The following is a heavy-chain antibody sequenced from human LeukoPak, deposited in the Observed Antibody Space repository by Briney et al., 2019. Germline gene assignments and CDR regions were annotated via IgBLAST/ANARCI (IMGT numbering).Heavy chain of an antibody. Sequence: SETLSLTCTVSGGSISSYYWSWIRQPPGKGLEWIGYIYYSGSTNCNPSLKGRVTISVDTSKNQFSLRLTSVIAADTAVYYCAGYSSGWYQHFDYWGQGTLVTVSS. CDR1: GGSISSYY. D-gene: IGHD6-19*01. J-gene: IGHJ4*02. V-gene: IGHV4-59*01. CDR2: IYYSGST. CDR3: AGYSSGWYQHFDY.